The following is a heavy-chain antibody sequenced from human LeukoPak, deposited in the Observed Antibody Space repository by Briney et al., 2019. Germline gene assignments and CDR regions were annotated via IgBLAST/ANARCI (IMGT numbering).Heavy chain of an antibody. CDR2: IWYDGSNK. CDR3: ARVQQEEYGDDYYYYGMDV. V-gene: IGHV3-33*01. CDR1: GFTFSSYG. Sequence: GGSLRLSCAASGFTFSSYGMHWVRQAPGKGLEWVAVIWYDGSNKYYADSVKGRFTISRDNSKNTLYLQMNSLRAEDTAVYYCARVQQEEYGDDYYYYGMDVWGQRTTVTVSS. J-gene: IGHJ6*02. D-gene: IGHD4-17*01.